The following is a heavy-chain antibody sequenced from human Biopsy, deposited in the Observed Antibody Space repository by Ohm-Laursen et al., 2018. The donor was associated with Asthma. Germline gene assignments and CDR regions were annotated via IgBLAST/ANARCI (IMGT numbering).Heavy chain of an antibody. V-gene: IGHV1-69*13. J-gene: IGHJ6*02. Sequence: GASVKVSCNASGDSFSNYAISWVRQAPGQGLEWTGGLIPVLGTPDHAQMFEGRVTITADESTSTAYMELSSLSSEDTAVYYCARGYSGSDRIVYYYSGLEVWGQGTTVTVSS. CDR1: GDSFSNYA. CDR3: ARGYSGSDRIVYYYSGLEV. CDR2: LIPVLGTP. D-gene: IGHD5-12*01.